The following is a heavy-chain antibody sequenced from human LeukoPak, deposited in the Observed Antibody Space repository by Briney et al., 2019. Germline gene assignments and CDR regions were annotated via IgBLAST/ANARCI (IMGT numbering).Heavy chain of an antibody. V-gene: IGHV3-30*02. CDR2: IRSDGRDK. J-gene: IGHJ3*02. Sequence: GGSLRLSCAVSGFTFSDNAMHWVRQAPGKGLEWVAFIRSDGRDKYYADSVKGRFTISRDNSKNTLYLQMNSLRAEDTAVYYCAREIWVYSGRRADAFDIWGQGTMVTVSS. CDR3: AREIWVYSGRRADAFDI. D-gene: IGHD1-26*01. CDR1: GFTFSDNA.